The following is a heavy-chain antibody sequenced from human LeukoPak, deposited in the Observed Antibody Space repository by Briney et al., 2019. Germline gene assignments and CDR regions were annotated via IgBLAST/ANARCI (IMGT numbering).Heavy chain of an antibody. V-gene: IGHV1-2*02. J-gene: IGHJ4*02. D-gene: IGHD6-19*01. CDR2: INPHSGGT. Sequence: VASVKVSRKASGYTFTGYYILWVRQAPGQGLEWMGWINPHSGGTNYGQKFKGRVTMTRDTYISTAYMEVSRLTSEDTAVYYCARGMYSSGWYGSFDYWGQGTLVTVSS. CDR3: ARGMYSSGWYGSFDY. CDR1: GYTFTGYY.